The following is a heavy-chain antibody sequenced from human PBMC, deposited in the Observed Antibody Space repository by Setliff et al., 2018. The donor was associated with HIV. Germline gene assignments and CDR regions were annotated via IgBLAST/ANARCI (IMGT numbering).Heavy chain of an antibody. Sequence: SETLSLTCTVSGGSITSGSYYWSWIRQPAGKGLECIGHIYTSGNTNYNPSLKSRVTISVDMSNNQFSLKVTSVTAADTAVYYCMRGRSITIFGVAYFDFWGQGTQVTVSS. CDR1: GGSITSGSYY. J-gene: IGHJ4*02. CDR2: IYTSGNT. V-gene: IGHV4-61*09. CDR3: MRGRSITIFGVAYFDF. D-gene: IGHD3-3*01.